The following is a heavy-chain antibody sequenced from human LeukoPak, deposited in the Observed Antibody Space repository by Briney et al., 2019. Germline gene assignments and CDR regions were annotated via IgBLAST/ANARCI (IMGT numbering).Heavy chain of an antibody. CDR3: ARAQQGAAGTGIDY. J-gene: IGHJ4*02. CDR1: GGTFSSYA. CDR2: IIPIFGTA. D-gene: IGHD6-13*01. V-gene: IGHV1-69*13. Sequence: SVKVSCKASGGTFSSYAISWVRQAPGQGLEWMGGIIPIFGTANYAQKFQGRVTIAADESTSTAYMELSSLRSEDTAVYYCARAQQGAAGTGIDYWGQGTLVTVSS.